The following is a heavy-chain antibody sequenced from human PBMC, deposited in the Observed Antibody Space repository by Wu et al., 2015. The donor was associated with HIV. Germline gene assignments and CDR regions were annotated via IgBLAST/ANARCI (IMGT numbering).Heavy chain of an antibody. CDR2: INPNSGGT. Sequence: QVQLVQSGAEVKKPGASVKVSCKASGYTFTGYYMHWVRQAPGQGLEWMGWINPNSGGTNYAQKFQGRVTMTRDTSISTAYMELSRLRSDDTAVYYCARAESSSWYLPTEVWFDPWGQGTLVTVSS. V-gene: IGHV1-2*02. D-gene: IGHD6-13*01. J-gene: IGHJ5*02. CDR3: ARAESSSWYLPTEVWFDP. CDR1: GYTFTGYY.